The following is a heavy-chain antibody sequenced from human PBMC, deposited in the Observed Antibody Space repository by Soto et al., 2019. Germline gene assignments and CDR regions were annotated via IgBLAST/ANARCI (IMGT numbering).Heavy chain of an antibody. D-gene: IGHD6-13*01. J-gene: IGHJ6*03. Sequence: GGSLRLSCAASGFTFSSYAMHWVRQAPGKGLEWVAVISYDGSNKYYADSVKGRFTISRDNAKNSLYLQMNSLRAEDTAVYYCARARYSSSWVYYYYYMDVWGKGTTVTVSS. CDR1: GFTFSSYA. V-gene: IGHV3-30-3*01. CDR3: ARARYSSSWVYYYYYMDV. CDR2: ISYDGSNK.